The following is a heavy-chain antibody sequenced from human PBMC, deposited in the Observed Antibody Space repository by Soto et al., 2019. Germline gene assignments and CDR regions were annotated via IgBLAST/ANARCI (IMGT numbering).Heavy chain of an antibody. CDR2: NSRSGGST. J-gene: IGHJ3*02. V-gene: IGHV3-23*01. Sequence: GGSLRLSCAASGFTFSSYAMSWVRQAPGKGLEWVSANSRSGGSTYYADSVKGRFTISRDNSKNTLYLQMNSLRAEDTAVYHCAKGSYGDQGGLFDIWGQGTMVTVSS. D-gene: IGHD4-17*01. CDR1: GFTFSSYA. CDR3: AKGSYGDQGGLFDI.